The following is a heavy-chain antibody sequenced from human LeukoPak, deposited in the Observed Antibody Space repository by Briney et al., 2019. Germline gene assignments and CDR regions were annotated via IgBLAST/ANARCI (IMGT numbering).Heavy chain of an antibody. D-gene: IGHD6-6*01. V-gene: IGHV1-2*02. CDR2: INPNSGGT. CDR3: ARGIAARLGDY. J-gene: IGHJ4*02. Sequence: ASVKVSCKASGGTFSSYAISWVRQAPGQGLEWMGWINPNSGGTNYAQKFQGRVTMTRDTSISTAYMELSRLRSDDTAVYYCARGIAARLGDYWGQGTLVTVSS. CDR1: GGTFSSYA.